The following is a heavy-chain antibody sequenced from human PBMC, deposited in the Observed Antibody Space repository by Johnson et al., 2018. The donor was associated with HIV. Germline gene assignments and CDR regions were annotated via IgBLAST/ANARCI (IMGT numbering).Heavy chain of an antibody. CDR2: IKSKTDGGTT. CDR3: AKVGGTTILRDAFDI. D-gene: IGHD1-1*01. V-gene: IGHV3-15*01. J-gene: IGHJ3*02. CDR1: GFTFSNAW. Sequence: EVQLVESGGGVVQPGRSLRLSCAASGFTFSNAWMSWVRQAPGKGLEWVGRIKSKTDGGTTDYAAPVKGRFTISRDNSKNTLYLQMNSLRAEDTAVYYCAKVGGTTILRDAFDIWGQGTMVTVSS.